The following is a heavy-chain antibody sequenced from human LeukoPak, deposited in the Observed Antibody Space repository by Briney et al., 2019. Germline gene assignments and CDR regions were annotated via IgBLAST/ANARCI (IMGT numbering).Heavy chain of an antibody. CDR1: GFTFSSYG. D-gene: IGHD6-19*01. J-gene: IGHJ4*02. CDR3: ARVRYSSGWYFDY. V-gene: IGHV3-30*02. Sequence: PGGSLRLSCAASGFTFSSYGMHWVRQAPGKGLEWVAYLQYDRTNVQYADSVRGRFTISRDNSKNILYLQMNSLRGEDTAVYYCARVRYSSGWYFDYWGQGTLVTVSS. CDR2: LQYDRTNV.